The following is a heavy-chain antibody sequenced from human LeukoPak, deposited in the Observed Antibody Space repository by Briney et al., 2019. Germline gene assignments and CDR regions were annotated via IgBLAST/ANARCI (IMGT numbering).Heavy chain of an antibody. D-gene: IGHD4-23*01. Sequence: SETLSLTCTVSGGSISISYWSWIRQPPGKGLDSIGYFYYTGSTSYNPSIRSRVTLSLDTTKTKISLRLSSVTSADTAVYYCARGGNALDYWGQGTLVTVSA. J-gene: IGHJ4*02. CDR1: GGSISISY. CDR3: ARGGNALDY. CDR2: FYYTGST. V-gene: IGHV4-59*01.